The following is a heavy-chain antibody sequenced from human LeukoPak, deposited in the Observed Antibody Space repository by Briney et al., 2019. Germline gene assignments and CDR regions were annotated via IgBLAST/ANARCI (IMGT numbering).Heavy chain of an antibody. D-gene: IGHD3-10*01. CDR3: ATEGSESAFDI. J-gene: IGHJ3*02. Sequence: GGSLRLSCAASGFTFSRYGMHWLRQAPGKGLAWGAFIPYDGSIKYYADSVKGRFTISRDNSKNTLYLQMNILRAEDTAVYFCATEGSESAFDIWGQGTMVTVSS. CDR1: GFTFSRYG. V-gene: IGHV3-30*02. CDR2: IPYDGSIK.